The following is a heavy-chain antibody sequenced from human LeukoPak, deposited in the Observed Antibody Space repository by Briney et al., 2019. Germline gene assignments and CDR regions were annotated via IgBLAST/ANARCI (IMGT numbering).Heavy chain of an antibody. D-gene: IGHD6-25*01. Sequence: SETLSLTCTVSGGSISSYYWSWIRQPAGKGLEWIGRFYTSGSTHYNPSLKSRVTMSIDTSKNQFSLKLSSVTAADTAVYYCAGDARLHYYFDYWGQGTLVTVSS. V-gene: IGHV4-4*07. J-gene: IGHJ4*02. CDR2: FYTSGST. CDR3: AGDARLHYYFDY. CDR1: GGSISSYY.